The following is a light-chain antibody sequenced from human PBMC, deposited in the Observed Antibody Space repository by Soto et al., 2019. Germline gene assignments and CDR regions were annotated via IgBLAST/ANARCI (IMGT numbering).Light chain of an antibody. CDR2: AAS. CDR3: QQLNSYPLT. Sequence: DIQLTRSPSFLSASVGDRVTITCRASQDIRNFLAWYQQKPGKAPKLLIYAASTLQSGVPSRFSGSGSGTEFTLTISSLQPEDFATYYCQQLNSYPLTCGGGTKVEIK. J-gene: IGKJ4*01. V-gene: IGKV1-9*01. CDR1: QDIRNF.